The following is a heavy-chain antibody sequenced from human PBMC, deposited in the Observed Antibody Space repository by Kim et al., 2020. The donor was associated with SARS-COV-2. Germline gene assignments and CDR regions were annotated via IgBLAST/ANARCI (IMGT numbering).Heavy chain of an antibody. CDR2: ISYDRSTK. D-gene: IGHD5-18*01. V-gene: IGHV3-30*18. Sequence: GGSLRRSCAASGFTFSSYGMHWVRQAPGKGLEWVAVISYDRSTKYYADSVKGRFTISRDNSKNTLYLQMNSLRGEDTAVYYCAKDRAEVQLWLSACDPGGEGTRVPVSS. CDR3: AKDRAEVQLWLSACDP. J-gene: IGHJ5*02. CDR1: GFTFSSYG.